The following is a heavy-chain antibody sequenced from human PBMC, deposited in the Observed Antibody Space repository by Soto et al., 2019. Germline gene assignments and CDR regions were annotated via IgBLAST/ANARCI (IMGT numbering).Heavy chain of an antibody. CDR1: GYTFTSYG. Sequence: ASVKVSCKASGYTFTSYGISWVRQAPGQGLEWMGWVSAYNGNTNYAQKLQGRVTMTTDTSTSTAYMELRSLRSDDTAVYYCARLRGYSSSPCMDVWGQGTTVTVSS. D-gene: IGHD6-13*01. V-gene: IGHV1-18*01. J-gene: IGHJ6*02. CDR3: ARLRGYSSSPCMDV. CDR2: VSAYNGNT.